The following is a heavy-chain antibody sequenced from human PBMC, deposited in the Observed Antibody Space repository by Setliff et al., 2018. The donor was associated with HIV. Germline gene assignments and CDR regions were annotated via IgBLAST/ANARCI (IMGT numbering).Heavy chain of an antibody. CDR2: VYYSGST. D-gene: IGHD3-16*01. V-gene: IGHV4-59*01. Sequence: SETLSPTCTVSGDPISTYYWSWVRKPPGKGLEWIGYVYYSGSTSYSPSLRGRVTMSVDPSKNQFSLKLNSVTAADTAFYYCARLREGGTSLIDLWGQGTLVTVSS. CDR1: GDPISTYY. J-gene: IGHJ5*02. CDR3: ARLREGGTSLIDL.